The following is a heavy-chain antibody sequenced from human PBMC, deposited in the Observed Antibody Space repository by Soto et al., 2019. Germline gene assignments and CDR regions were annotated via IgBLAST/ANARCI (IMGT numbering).Heavy chain of an antibody. D-gene: IGHD3-16*01. CDR3: TRHDDYIWASHGF. CDR1: GFRFGESA. V-gene: IGHV3-73*01. Sequence: GGSLRLSCATSGFRFGESAMYWVRQAPGKGLEWVGRIRSKLHSYSTAYGASVKGRFTISRDDSENTAYLQMNSLKTEDTALYYCTRHDDYIWASHGFWGQGTLVTVSS. CDR2: IRSKLHSYST. J-gene: IGHJ4*02.